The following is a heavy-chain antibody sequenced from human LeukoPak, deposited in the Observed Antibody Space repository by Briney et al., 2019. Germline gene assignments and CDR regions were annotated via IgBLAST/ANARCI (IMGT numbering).Heavy chain of an antibody. D-gene: IGHD6-6*01. Sequence: ASVKVSCKASGYDFINYGISSVRQAPGQGLEWMGWRSIYNGNTDYKLQGRVTMTTDTSTSTAYMELRSLRSDDTAVYYCARGGPFPSSSSSREYYLDYWGQGTLVTVSS. CDR3: ARGGPFPSSSSSREYYLDY. CDR2: RSIYNGNT. J-gene: IGHJ4*02. CDR1: GYDFINYG. V-gene: IGHV1-18*01.